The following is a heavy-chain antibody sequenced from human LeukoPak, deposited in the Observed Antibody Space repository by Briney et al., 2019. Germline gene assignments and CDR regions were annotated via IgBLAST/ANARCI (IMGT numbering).Heavy chain of an antibody. J-gene: IGHJ6*03. Sequence: PGGSLRLSCAASGFTFSSYEMNWVRQAPGKGLEWVSYISGSGNVIYYADSVRGRFTISRDNAKNTLYLQMDSLRGEGPGVYYCARNWDTDYSYDYYMDVWGKGTTVTLSS. V-gene: IGHV3-48*03. D-gene: IGHD5-18*01. CDR1: GFTFSSYE. CDR2: ISGSGNVI. CDR3: ARNWDTDYSYDYYMDV.